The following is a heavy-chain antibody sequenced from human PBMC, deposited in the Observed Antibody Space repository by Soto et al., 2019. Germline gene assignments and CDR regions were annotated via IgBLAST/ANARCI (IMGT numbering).Heavy chain of an antibody. CDR1: VFTFRTYG. CDR2: VSYDGSRQ. J-gene: IGHJ4*02. V-gene: IGHV3-30*18. D-gene: IGHD2-2*03. Sequence: GSLRLSCAASVFTFRTYGMHWVRQAPGKGLEWVAVVSYDGSRQYYRESVRGRFIISRDNSKNTLSLQMNSLRPEDTSVYFCAKGQIPGSTGSPGYFDSWGQGAVVTVSS. CDR3: AKGQIPGSTGSPGYFDS.